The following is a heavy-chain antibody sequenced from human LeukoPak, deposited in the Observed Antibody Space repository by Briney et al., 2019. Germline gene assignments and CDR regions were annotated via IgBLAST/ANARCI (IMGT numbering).Heavy chain of an antibody. D-gene: IGHD4-17*01. V-gene: IGHV4-39*06. CDR3: ARVTKYDNSRNNYYMDV. CDR1: DGSTTGTRYY. Sequence: SETLSLTRTVSDGSTTGTRYYWGWFRQTPGKGPEWIGNINYRGAVYYNPSLRSRATISLDTSKNQFPLRLTSVTAADTAVYFCARVTKYDNSRNNYYMDVWGKGTTVTVSS. CDR2: INYRGAV. J-gene: IGHJ6*03.